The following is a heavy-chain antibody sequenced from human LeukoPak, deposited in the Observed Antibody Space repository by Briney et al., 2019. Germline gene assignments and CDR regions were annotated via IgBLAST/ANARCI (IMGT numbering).Heavy chain of an antibody. D-gene: IGHD4-17*01. V-gene: IGHV3-9*01. CDR3: AKGPTTVTKPYNFVY. J-gene: IGHJ4*02. Sequence: SLRLSCAASGFTFDDYAMHWVRQAPGKGLEWVSGISWNSGSIGYADSVKGRFTISRDNAKNSLYLQMNSLRAEDTALYYCAKGPTTVTKPYNFVYWGEGTLVTVSS. CDR2: ISWNSGSI. CDR1: GFTFDDYA.